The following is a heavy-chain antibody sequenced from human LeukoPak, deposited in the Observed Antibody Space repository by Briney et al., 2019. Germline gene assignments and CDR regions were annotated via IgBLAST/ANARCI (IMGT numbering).Heavy chain of an antibody. CDR2: IWYGGSNK. CDR1: GFTFSSYG. CDR3: AKGEYSSSFLFDY. J-gene: IGHJ4*02. V-gene: IGHV3-30*18. D-gene: IGHD6-6*01. Sequence: PGRSLRLSCAASGFTFSSYGMHWVRQAPGKGLEWVAVIWYGGSNKYYADSVKGRFTISRDNSKNTLYLQMNSLRAEDTAVYYCAKGEYSSSFLFDYWGQGTLVTVSS.